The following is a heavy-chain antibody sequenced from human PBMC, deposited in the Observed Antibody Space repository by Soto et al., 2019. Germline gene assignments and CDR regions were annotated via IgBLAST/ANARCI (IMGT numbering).Heavy chain of an antibody. J-gene: IGHJ3*02. CDR3: AKGRITMIVVVITDAFDI. Sequence: SLRLSCAASGFTFSSYAMSWVRQAPGKGLEWVSAISGSGGSTYYADSVKGRFTISRDNSKNTLYLQMNSLRAEDTAVYYCAKGRITMIVVVITDAFDIWGQGTMVTVSS. V-gene: IGHV3-23*01. CDR1: GFTFSSYA. CDR2: ISGSGGST. D-gene: IGHD3-22*01.